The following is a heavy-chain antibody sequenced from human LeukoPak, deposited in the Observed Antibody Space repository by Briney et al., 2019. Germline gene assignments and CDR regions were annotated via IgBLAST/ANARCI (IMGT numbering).Heavy chain of an antibody. J-gene: IGHJ4*02. D-gene: IGHD2-15*01. Sequence: SETLSLTCAASGYSISSGYYWGWIRQSPGKGLQWIGTIYHSGSTYYNPSLKRRLTISIDTSKNQFSLKLSSVTAADTAVYYSARLTISGGRFFDCWGQGTLVTVSS. V-gene: IGHV4-38-2*01. CDR2: IYHSGST. CDR1: GYSISSGYY. CDR3: ARLTISGGRFFDC.